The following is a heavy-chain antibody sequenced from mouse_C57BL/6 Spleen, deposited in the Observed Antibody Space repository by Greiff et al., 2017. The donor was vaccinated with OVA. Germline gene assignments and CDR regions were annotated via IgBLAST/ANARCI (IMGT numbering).Heavy chain of an antibody. D-gene: IGHD2-2*01. V-gene: IGHV1-22*01. J-gene: IGHJ2*01. CDR1: GYTFTDYN. Sequence: VQLQQSGPELVKPGASVKMSCKASGYTFTDYNMHWVKQSHGKSLEWIGYINPNNGGTSYNQKFKGKATLTVNKSSSTAYMELRSLTSEDSAVYYCAKELQPGYPYYFDDWGQGTTLTVSS. CDR2: INPNNGGT. CDR3: AKELQPGYPYYFDD.